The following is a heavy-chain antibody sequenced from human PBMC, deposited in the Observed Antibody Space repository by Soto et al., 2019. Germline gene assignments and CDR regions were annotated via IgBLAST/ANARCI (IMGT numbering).Heavy chain of an antibody. CDR1: GGSISGHY. CDR3: ARAFGGDEYFQH. J-gene: IGHJ1*01. Sequence: SDTLSLTCTVSGGSISGHYWSWIRQPAGKGLEWIGRFYTSGRTNYNPSLKSRLTMSVDTSKNQLSLKLNSVTAADTAVYYCARAFGGDEYFQHWGQGTLVTVSS. D-gene: IGHD4-17*01. V-gene: IGHV4-4*07. CDR2: FYTSGRT.